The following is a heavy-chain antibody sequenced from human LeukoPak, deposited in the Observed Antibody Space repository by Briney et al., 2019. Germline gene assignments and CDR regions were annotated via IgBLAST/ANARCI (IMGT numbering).Heavy chain of an antibody. CDR2: MVVSGKT. J-gene: IGHJ5*02. V-gene: IGHV3-23*01. CDR1: GFSFSTYA. Sequence: GGFLRLSCVASGFSFSTYAMTWVRQAPGKGLEWVSGMVVSGKTYYADSVKGRFTISRDNSKNTVYLQMNSLRVEDTAIYYCAKDMHSXXXRWXXXXWXRGTLVTVSS. D-gene: IGHD5-24*01. CDR3: AKDMHSXXXRWXXXX.